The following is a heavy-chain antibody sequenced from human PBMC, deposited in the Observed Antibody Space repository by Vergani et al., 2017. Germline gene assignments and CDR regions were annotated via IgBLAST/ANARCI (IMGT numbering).Heavy chain of an antibody. CDR1: GFTFSNAW. CDR3: TTEGYCSGGSCYSLFY. J-gene: IGHJ4*02. D-gene: IGHD2-15*01. CDR2: NKSKTDGGTT. V-gene: IGHV3-15*01. Sequence: EVQLVESGGGLVKPGGSLRLSCAASGFTFSNAWMSWVRQAPGKGLEWVGRNKSKTDGGTTDYAAPVKGRFTISRDDSKNTLYLQMNSLKTEDTAVYYCTTEGYCSGGSCYSLFYWGQGTLVTVSS.